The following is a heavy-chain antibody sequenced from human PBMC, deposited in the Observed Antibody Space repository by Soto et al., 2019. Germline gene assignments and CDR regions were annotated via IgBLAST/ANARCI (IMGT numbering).Heavy chain of an antibody. V-gene: IGHV3-21*04. D-gene: IGHD3-10*01. CDR2: ISSSSSYI. CDR1: GFTFSSYS. CDR3: AKDKLDSGSSVGNWFDP. J-gene: IGHJ5*02. Sequence: GSLRLSCAASGFTFSSYSMNWVRQAPGKGLERVSSISSSSSYIYYADSVKGRFTISRDNSENALYLQMNSLRAEDTAVYYCAKDKLDSGSSVGNWFDPWGQGTLVTVSS.